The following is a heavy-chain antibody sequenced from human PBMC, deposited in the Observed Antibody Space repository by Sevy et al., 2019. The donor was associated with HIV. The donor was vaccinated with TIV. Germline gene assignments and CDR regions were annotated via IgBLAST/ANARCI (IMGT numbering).Heavy chain of an antibody. D-gene: IGHD3-16*01. Sequence: GGSLSLSCAASGFTFSANWMNWVRKAPGQGLERVANIKGDGSDKHYVDSLEGRFTISRDNAKNLLYLQMNSLRFEDTAVYYCAHETFGRFQSWGQGTLVTVSS. CDR3: AHETFGRFQS. CDR2: IKGDGSDK. V-gene: IGHV3-7*01. J-gene: IGHJ4*02. CDR1: GFTFSANW.